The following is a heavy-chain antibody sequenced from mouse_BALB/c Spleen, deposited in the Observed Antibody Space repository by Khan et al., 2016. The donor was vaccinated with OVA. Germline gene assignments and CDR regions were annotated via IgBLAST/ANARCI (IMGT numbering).Heavy chain of an antibody. CDR3: ARSTYRYAFAY. V-gene: IGHV3-8*02. Sequence: EVQLQESGPSLVKPSQTLSLTCSVTGDSITSGYWSWIRKFPGNKLEYMGYMIYTGYTYYNPSLNSRFSITRHTSTNQYYLQLNSVTTEDTATYYCARSTYRYAFAYWGQGTLVTVSA. J-gene: IGHJ3*01. D-gene: IGHD2-14*01. CDR1: GDSITSGY. CDR2: MIYTGYT.